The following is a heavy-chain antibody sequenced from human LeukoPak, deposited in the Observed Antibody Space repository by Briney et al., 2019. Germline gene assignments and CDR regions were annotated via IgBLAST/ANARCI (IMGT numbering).Heavy chain of an antibody. D-gene: IGHD1-26*01. Sequence: ASVKVSCKASGYTFTSYGISWVRQAPGQGLEWMGRIIPMFGTANYAQKFQGRVTLTTDESTSAASMELSSLRSEDTAVYYCVSGSYGPFDFWGQGTLVTVSS. V-gene: IGHV1-69*05. CDR2: IIPMFGTA. CDR1: GYTFTSYG. J-gene: IGHJ4*02. CDR3: VSGSYGPFDF.